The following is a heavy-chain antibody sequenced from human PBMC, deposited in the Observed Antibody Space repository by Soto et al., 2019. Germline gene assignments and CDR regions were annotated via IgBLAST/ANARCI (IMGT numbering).Heavy chain of an antibody. D-gene: IGHD2-2*01. CDR2: IYHSGST. Sequence: SETLSLTCAVSGGSISSGGYSWSWIRQPPGKGLEWVGYIYHSGSTYYNPSLKSRVTISVDRSKNQFSLKLSSVTAADTAVYYCARAGSTNWFDPWGQGTLVTVSS. V-gene: IGHV4-30-2*01. CDR1: GGSISSGGYS. CDR3: ARAGSTNWFDP. J-gene: IGHJ5*02.